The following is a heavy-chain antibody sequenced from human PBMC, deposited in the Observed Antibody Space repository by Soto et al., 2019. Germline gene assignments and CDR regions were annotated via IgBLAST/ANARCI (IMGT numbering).Heavy chain of an antibody. CDR3: PRDRQTYSSSWSFDY. CDR1: GGTFSSYA. V-gene: IGHV1-69*13. J-gene: IGHJ4*02. D-gene: IGHD6-13*01. CDR2: IIPIFGTA. Sequence: SVKVSCKASGGTFSSYAISWVRQAPGQGLEWMGGIIPIFGTANYAQKFQGRVTITADESTSTAYMELSSLRSEDTAVYYCPRDRQTYSSSWSFDYWGQGTLVTVSS.